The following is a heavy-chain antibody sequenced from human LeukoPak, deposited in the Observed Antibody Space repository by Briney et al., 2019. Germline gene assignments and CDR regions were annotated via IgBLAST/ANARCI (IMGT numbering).Heavy chain of an antibody. CDR2: ISGSGGST. CDR3: AKVHGGATHLSYHMDV. D-gene: IGHD1-26*01. J-gene: IGHJ6*03. V-gene: IGHV3-23*01. Sequence: PGGSLRLSCAASGFTFSTFAMIWVRQPPGKGLEWVSSISGSGGSTSYADSVKGRFTISRDNSKNTLYLQMNSLRAEDTAVYYCAKVHGGATHLSYHMDVWGKGTTVTISS. CDR1: GFTFSTFA.